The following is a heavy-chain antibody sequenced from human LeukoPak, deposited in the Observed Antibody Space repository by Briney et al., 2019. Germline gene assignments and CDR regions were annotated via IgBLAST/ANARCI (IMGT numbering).Heavy chain of an antibody. CDR3: ARDVWGYSFGFGDH. D-gene: IGHD5-18*01. CDR1: GCSSTSYG. CDR2: ISAYNGKT. Sequence: ASVTVSCKASGCSSTSYGIHWVRQAPGQGLEGMGWISAYNGKTNYAQELQGRVTITTDTSTTTAYMQLRSLRSDDTAVYYCARDVWGYSFGFGDHWGQATLVTASS. J-gene: IGHJ4*02. V-gene: IGHV1-18*04.